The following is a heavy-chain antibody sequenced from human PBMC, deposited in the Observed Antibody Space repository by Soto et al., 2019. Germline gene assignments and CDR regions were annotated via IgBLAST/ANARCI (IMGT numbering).Heavy chain of an antibody. J-gene: IGHJ4*02. CDR2: IYYSGST. Sequence: SETLSLTCTVSGGSISSSSYYWGWIRQPPGKGLEWIGSIYYSGSTYYNPSLKSRVTISVDTSKNQFSLKLSSVTAADTAVYYCASVRAAAGHTAFDYWGQGTLVTVSS. D-gene: IGHD6-13*01. CDR3: ASVRAAAGHTAFDY. V-gene: IGHV4-39*01. CDR1: GGSISSSSYY.